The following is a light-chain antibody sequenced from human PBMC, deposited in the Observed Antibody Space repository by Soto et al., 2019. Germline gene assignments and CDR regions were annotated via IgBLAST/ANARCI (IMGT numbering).Light chain of an antibody. J-gene: IGLJ2*01. CDR1: MRDIGAYNL. CDR2: EVR. Sequence: QSALTQPASVSGSPGQSITVSCAGTMRDIGAYNLVSWYQQHPGKAPQLIIYEVRNRPSGISFRFSGSKSGNTASLTISGLQAEDEADYYCSSFTSKSTLIFGGGTKLTVL. CDR3: SSFTSKSTLI. V-gene: IGLV2-14*03.